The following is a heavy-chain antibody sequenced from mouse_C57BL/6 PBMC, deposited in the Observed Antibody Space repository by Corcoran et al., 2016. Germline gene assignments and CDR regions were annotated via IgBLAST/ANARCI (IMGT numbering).Heavy chain of an antibody. Sequence: QIQLVQSGPELKKPGETVKISCKASGYTFTTYGMSWVKQAPGKGLKWMGWINTYSGVPTYADDFKGRFAFSLETSASTAYLQINNLKNEDTATYFCARGLGQAYWGQGTLVTVSA. CDR1: GYTFTTYG. CDR3: ARGLGQAY. V-gene: IGHV9-3*01. CDR2: INTYSGVP. J-gene: IGHJ3*01. D-gene: IGHD4-1*01.